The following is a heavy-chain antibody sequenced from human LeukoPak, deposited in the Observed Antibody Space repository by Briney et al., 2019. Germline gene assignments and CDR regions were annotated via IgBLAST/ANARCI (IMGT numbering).Heavy chain of an antibody. D-gene: IGHD3-10*01. V-gene: IGHV1-2*06. CDR1: GYTFTGYY. Sequence: GASVKVSCQASGYTFTGYYMHWVRQAPGQGLEWMGRSNPDSGGTNYAQKFQGRVTMTRDTSISTAYMELSRLRSDDTAVYYCARRPGSGELLTVGNWFDPWGQGTLVTVSS. J-gene: IGHJ5*02. CDR3: ARRPGSGELLTVGNWFDP. CDR2: SNPDSGGT.